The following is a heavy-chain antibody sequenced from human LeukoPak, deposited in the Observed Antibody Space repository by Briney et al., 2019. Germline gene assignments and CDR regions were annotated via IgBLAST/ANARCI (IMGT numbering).Heavy chain of an antibody. CDR1: GGSISSGGYY. V-gene: IGHV4-31*03. Sequence: PSETLSLTCTVSGGSISSGGYYWSWIRQHPGKGLEWIGYIYYSGSTYYNPSLKSRVTISVDTSKNQFSLKLSSVTAADTAVYYCARDRVAGKGYYYDSSGYQYFDPWGQGTLVTVSS. D-gene: IGHD3-22*01. CDR3: ARDRVAGKGYYYDSSGYQYFDP. CDR2: IYYSGST. J-gene: IGHJ5*02.